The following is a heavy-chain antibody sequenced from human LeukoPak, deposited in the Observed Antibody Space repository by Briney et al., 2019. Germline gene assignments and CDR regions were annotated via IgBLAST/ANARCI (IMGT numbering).Heavy chain of an antibody. Sequence: GASVKVSCKASGGTFSSCAIDWVRQAPRQGLEWMGGIIPIFGTTNYAQKFQGRVTITAVESMRTAYMELSSLRSEDTDVYYCARGWLAETTVVTPYNYWGQGTLVTVSS. J-gene: IGHJ4*02. CDR2: IIPIFGTT. D-gene: IGHD4-23*01. CDR1: GGTFSSCA. V-gene: IGHV1-69*13. CDR3: ARGWLAETTVVTPYNY.